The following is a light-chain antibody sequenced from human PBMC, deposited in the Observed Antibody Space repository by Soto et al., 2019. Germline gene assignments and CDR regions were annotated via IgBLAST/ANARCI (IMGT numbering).Light chain of an antibody. CDR3: SSYAGSNNFV. V-gene: IGLV2-8*01. CDR1: SSDVGGYNY. J-gene: IGLJ1*01. CDR2: EVS. Sequence: QSALTQPPSASGSPGRSVTISCTGTSSDVGGYNYVSWYQQHPGKAPKLMIYEVSKRPSGVPDRFSGSKSGNTASLTVSGLQAEDEADYYCSSYAGSNNFVFGTGTNVTVL.